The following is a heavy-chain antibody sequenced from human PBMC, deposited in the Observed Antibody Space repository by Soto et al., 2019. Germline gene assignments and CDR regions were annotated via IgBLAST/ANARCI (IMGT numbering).Heavy chain of an antibody. CDR2: MSGSGCST. CDR3: AKAVYSSGWDDAFDI. D-gene: IGHD6-19*01. V-gene: IGHV3-23*01. CDR1: GFTFSSYA. Sequence: PGGSLRLSCAASGFTFSSYAMSWVRQAPGKGLEWVSAMSGSGCSTYYADSVKGRFTISRDNSKNTPYLQMTSLRAEDTAVYYCAKAVYSSGWDDAFDIWGQGTMVTVSS. J-gene: IGHJ3*02.